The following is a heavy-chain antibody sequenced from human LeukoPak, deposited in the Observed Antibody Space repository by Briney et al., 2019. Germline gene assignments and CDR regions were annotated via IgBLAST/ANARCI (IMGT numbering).Heavy chain of an antibody. CDR2: ISSSGSTI. CDR1: GFTFSSYE. D-gene: IGHD3-10*01. J-gene: IGHJ4*02. V-gene: IGHV3-48*03. CDR3: ARAPTYGSGSSFDY. Sequence: GGSLRLSCAASGFTFSSYEMNWVRQAPGKGLEWVSYISSSGSTIYYADSVKGRFTISRDNAKNSLYLQMNSLRAEDTAVYYCARAPTYGSGSSFDYWGQGTLVTVSS.